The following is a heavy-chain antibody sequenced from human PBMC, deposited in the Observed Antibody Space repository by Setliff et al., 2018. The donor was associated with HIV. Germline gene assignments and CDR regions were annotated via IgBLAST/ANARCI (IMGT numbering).Heavy chain of an antibody. J-gene: IGHJ4*02. D-gene: IGHD6-13*01. CDR1: GYTFTIYG. Sequence: ASVKVSCKASGYTFTIYGISWVRQAPGQGLECMGWISAYNGNTNYAQKLRGRVTMTTDTSTSTAYMELRSLRSDDTAVYYCARGIVAAPSYDYWGQGTLVTVSS. CDR3: ARGIVAAPSYDY. CDR2: ISAYNGNT. V-gene: IGHV1-18*01.